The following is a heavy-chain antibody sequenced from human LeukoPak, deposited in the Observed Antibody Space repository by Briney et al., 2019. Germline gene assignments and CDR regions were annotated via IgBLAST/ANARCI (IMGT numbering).Heavy chain of an antibody. Sequence: VGSLRLSCLVSGFTVSGDCIGWCRQAPGPWLESVSVLYYGVSTFYKDSVKGRFTTSGDNFKNTVYLQMNSLRAEDTAVYYCARGRQNYGDYPYWGQGTLVTVSS. CDR3: ARGRQNYGDYPY. D-gene: IGHD4-17*01. CDR2: LYYGVST. J-gene: IGHJ4*02. V-gene: IGHV3-53*01. CDR1: GFTVSGDC.